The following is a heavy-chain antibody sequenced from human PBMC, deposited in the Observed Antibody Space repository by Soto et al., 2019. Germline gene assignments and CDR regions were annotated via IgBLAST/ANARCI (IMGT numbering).Heavy chain of an antibody. Sequence: EVQLVESGGGLVQPGGSLRLSCAASGFTFSSYAMHWVRQAPGKGLEYVSAISSNRGSTYYANSVKGRFTISRDNSKNTLYLQMGSLRAEDMAVYYCARGTPITIFGVVITEKIDYWGQGTLVTVSS. V-gene: IGHV3-64*01. J-gene: IGHJ4*02. CDR2: ISSNRGST. CDR3: ARGTPITIFGVVITEKIDY. CDR1: GFTFSSYA. D-gene: IGHD3-3*01.